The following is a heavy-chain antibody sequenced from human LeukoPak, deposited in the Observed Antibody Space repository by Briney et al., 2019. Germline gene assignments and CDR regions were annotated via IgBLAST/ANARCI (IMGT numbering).Heavy chain of an antibody. Sequence: SVKVSCKASGGTFSSYAISWVRQAPGQGLEWMGRIIPILGIANYAQKFQGRVTMTRDTSISTAYMELSRLRSDDTAVYYCASNIMPAADGAFDIWGQGTMVTVSS. J-gene: IGHJ3*02. CDR1: GGTFSSYA. CDR3: ASNIMPAADGAFDI. V-gene: IGHV1-69*04. CDR2: IIPILGIA. D-gene: IGHD6-13*01.